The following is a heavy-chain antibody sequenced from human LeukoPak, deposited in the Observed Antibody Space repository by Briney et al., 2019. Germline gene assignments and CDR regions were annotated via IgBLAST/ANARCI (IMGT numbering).Heavy chain of an antibody. CDR2: IVGGSST. CDR1: GFTFSNFA. D-gene: IGHD6-13*01. Sequence: PGGSLRLSCAASGFTFSNFAMTWVRQAPGKGLGWVSSIVGGSSTYYADSLKGRFTISRDNAKNSLYLQMNSLRAEDTAVYYCARIGAGSSRDYWGQGTLVTVSS. CDR3: ARIGAGSSRDY. J-gene: IGHJ4*02. V-gene: IGHV3-21*01.